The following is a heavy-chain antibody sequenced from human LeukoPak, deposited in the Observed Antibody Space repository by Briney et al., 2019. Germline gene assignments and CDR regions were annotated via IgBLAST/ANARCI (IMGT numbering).Heavy chain of an antibody. CDR3: ATVSEGVVIRDAFDI. J-gene: IGHJ3*02. V-gene: IGHV1-24*01. D-gene: IGHD3-3*01. CDR2: FDPEDGET. CDR1: GYTLTELS. Sequence: AASVKVSCKVSGYTLTELSMHWVRQAPGKGLEGMGGFDPEDGETIYAQKFQGRVTMTEDTSTDTAYMELSSLRSEDTAVYYCATVSEGVVIRDAFDIWGQGTMVTVSS.